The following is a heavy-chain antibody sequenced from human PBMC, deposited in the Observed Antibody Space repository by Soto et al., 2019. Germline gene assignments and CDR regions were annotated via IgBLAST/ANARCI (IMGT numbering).Heavy chain of an antibody. J-gene: IGHJ5*02. V-gene: IGHV3-30*18. CDR2: ISYDGSKT. CDR3: AKQKGGMVMEYIWFDP. CDR1: GSGFRTYG. D-gene: IGHD3-22*01. Sequence: PGGSLRLSCAASGSGFRTYGMHWVRQAPGKGLEWVAGISYDGSKTYYVDSVKGRSTISRDNSRNTLYLRVNSLRPEDTAIYYCAKQKGGMVMEYIWFDPWGQGTLVTVSS.